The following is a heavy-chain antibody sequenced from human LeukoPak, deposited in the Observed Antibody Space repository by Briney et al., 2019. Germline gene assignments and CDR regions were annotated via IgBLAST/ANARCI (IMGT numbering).Heavy chain of an antibody. J-gene: IGHJ6*02. V-gene: IGHV3-74*01. CDR1: GFTFSSYW. CDR2: INKDGSST. CDR3: ARDRMVGYYHYGMDV. D-gene: IGHD2-8*01. Sequence: GGSLRLSCAASGFTFSSYWMHWVRQAPGKGLVWVSHINKDGSSTSYADSVKGRFTISRDNAKNTLYLQMSSLRAEDTAVYYCARDRMVGYYHYGMDVWGQGTTVSVSS.